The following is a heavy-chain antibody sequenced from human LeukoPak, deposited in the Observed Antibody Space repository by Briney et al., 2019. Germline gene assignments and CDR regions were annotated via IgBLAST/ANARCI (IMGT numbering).Heavy chain of an antibody. Sequence: GGTLRLSCAASGFTFSSYGMSWVRKAPGKGLEWVSAISGSGASTYYADSVKGRFTMSRDNSKNTLYLQMNSLRAEDTAVYYCAKGVGYCSGGSCQQFDYWGQGTLVTVSS. CDR2: ISGSGAST. CDR3: AKGVGYCSGGSCQQFDY. D-gene: IGHD2-15*01. J-gene: IGHJ4*02. CDR1: GFTFSSYG. V-gene: IGHV3-23*01.